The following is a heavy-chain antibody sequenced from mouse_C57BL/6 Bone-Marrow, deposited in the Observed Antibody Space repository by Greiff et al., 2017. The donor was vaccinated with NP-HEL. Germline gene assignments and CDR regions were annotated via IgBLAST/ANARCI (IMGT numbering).Heavy chain of an antibody. J-gene: IGHJ2*01. CDR3: AREGLRSDY. CDR1: GYIFTSYW. Sequence: VQLQQPGAELVRPGSSVKLSCKASGYIFTSYWMDWVKQRPGQGLEWIGNIYPSDSETHYNQKFKDKATLTVDKSSSTAYMQLSSLTSEDSAVYYCAREGLRSDYWGQGTTLTVSS. V-gene: IGHV1-61*01. D-gene: IGHD3-1*01. CDR2: IYPSDSET.